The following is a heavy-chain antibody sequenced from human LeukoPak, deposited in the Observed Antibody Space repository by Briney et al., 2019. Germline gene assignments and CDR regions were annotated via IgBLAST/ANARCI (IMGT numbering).Heavy chain of an antibody. Sequence: SVKVSCKASGGTFSSYAISWVRQAPGQGLEWMGGTIPIFGTANYAQKFQGRVTITADESTGTAYMELSSLRSEDTAVYYCARTYYYDSSGYYEAFYWFDPWGQGTLVTVSS. J-gene: IGHJ5*02. D-gene: IGHD3-22*01. CDR1: GGTFSSYA. V-gene: IGHV1-69*13. CDR2: TIPIFGTA. CDR3: ARTYYYDSSGYYEAFYWFDP.